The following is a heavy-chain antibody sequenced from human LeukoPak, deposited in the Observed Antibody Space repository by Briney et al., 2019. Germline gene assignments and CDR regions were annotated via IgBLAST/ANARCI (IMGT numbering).Heavy chain of an antibody. Sequence: PGGSLRLSSAASGVSFSNSWMHCVPHAPGKGLVWGSRINMDGSTTYYADSGKGRFTVSRDNAKNTPFLQMNSLIREDTALYYFSSDAYLANFCSGYPHYWGEATLLTAYS. V-gene: IGHV3-74*01. J-gene: IGHJ4*02. D-gene: IGHD3-3*01. CDR2: INMDGSTT. CDR3: SSDAYLANFCSGYPHY. CDR1: GVSFSNSW.